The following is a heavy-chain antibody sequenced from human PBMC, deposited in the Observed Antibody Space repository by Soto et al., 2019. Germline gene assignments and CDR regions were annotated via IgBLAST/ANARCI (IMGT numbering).Heavy chain of an antibody. D-gene: IGHD5-12*01. CDR3: GRAGDSMATIAH. Sequence: QVQLVQSGAEVKKPGASVKVSCKASGYTFTNNGINWVRQAAGQGLEWMAWLNPNNGDTGYAQKSXGXFAMTRATSTSTAYIEPTSLTPVDTAVYCCGRAGDSMATIAHWGQGTLVTVSS. CDR2: LNPNNGDT. J-gene: IGHJ4*02. CDR1: GYTFTNNG. V-gene: IGHV1-8*01.